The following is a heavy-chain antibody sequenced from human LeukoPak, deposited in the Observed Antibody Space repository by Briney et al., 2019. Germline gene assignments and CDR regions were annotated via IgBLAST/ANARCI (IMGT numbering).Heavy chain of an antibody. Sequence: GGSLRLSCAASGFTFSSYWMHWVRQAPGKGLVWVSRINPDGSSTTYADSVKGRFTISRDNSKSTLYLQMNSLRADDTALYYCARDVGTRSNIKNWFDPWGQGTLVTVSS. D-gene: IGHD1-26*01. CDR3: ARDVGTRSNIKNWFDP. CDR2: INPDGSST. J-gene: IGHJ5*02. CDR1: GFTFSSYW. V-gene: IGHV3-74*01.